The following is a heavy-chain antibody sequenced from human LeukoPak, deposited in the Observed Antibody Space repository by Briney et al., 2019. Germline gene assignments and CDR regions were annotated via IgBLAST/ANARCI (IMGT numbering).Heavy chain of an antibody. D-gene: IGHD3-22*01. J-gene: IGHJ5*02. CDR2: IIPIFGTA. Sequence: SVKVSCKASGGTFISYAISWVRQAPGQGLEWMGGIIPIFGTANYAQKFQGRVTITTDESTSTAYMELSSLRSEDTAVYYCARGYYYDSSGYYNWFDPWGQGTLVAVSS. V-gene: IGHV1-69*05. CDR3: ARGYYYDSSGYYNWFDP. CDR1: GGTFISYA.